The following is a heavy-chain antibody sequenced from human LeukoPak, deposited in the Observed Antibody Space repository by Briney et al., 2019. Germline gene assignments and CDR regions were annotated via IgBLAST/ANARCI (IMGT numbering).Heavy chain of an antibody. D-gene: IGHD3-10*01. CDR2: IFYSGST. CDR1: GGSISSYY. V-gene: IGHV4-59*12. CDR3: ARENTLVRGTRNPFDY. Sequence: SETLSLTCTVSGGSISSYYWSWIRQPPGKGLECIGYIFYSGSTNYNPSLRSRVTISVDTSKNQFSLQLNSVTPEDTAVYYCARENTLVRGTRNPFDYWGRGTLVTVSS. J-gene: IGHJ4*02.